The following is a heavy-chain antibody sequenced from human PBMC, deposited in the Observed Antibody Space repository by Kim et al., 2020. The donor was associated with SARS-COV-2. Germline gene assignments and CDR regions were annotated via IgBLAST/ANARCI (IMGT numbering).Heavy chain of an antibody. Sequence: SETLSLTCTVSGGSISSYYWSWIRQPPGKGLEWIGYIYYSGSTNYNPSLKSRVTISVATSKNQYSLKLSSVTAADTAVYYCARYGLWLRGGNWFDPWGQGTLVTVSS. CDR1: GGSISSYY. CDR2: IYYSGST. J-gene: IGHJ5*02. V-gene: IGHV4-59*01. D-gene: IGHD3-10*01. CDR3: ARYGLWLRGGNWFDP.